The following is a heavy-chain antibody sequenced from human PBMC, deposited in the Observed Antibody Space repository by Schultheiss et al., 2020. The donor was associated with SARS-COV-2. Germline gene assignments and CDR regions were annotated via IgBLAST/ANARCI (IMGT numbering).Heavy chain of an antibody. CDR3: ARWYSSSFVAVDNAFDI. J-gene: IGHJ3*02. D-gene: IGHD6-19*01. V-gene: IGHV1-18*04. CDR2: ISAYNGNT. CDR1: GYTFTSYG. Sequence: ASVKVSCKASGYTFTSYGISWVRQAPGQGLEWMGWISAYNGNTNYAQKLQGRVTMTTDTSTSTAYMELRSLRSDDTAMYYCARWYSSSFVAVDNAFDIWGQGTMVTVSS.